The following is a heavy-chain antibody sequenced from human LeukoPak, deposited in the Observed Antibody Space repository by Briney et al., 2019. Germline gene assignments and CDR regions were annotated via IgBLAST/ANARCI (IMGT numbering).Heavy chain of an antibody. CDR1: GYSFTSYW. CDR3: ARLYYGSGSYSWYYYYYMDV. V-gene: IGHV5-51*01. Sequence: KPGESLKTSCKGSGYSFTSYWIGWVRQMPGKGLEWMGIIYPGGSDTRYSPSFQGQVTISADKSISTAYLQWSSLKASDTAMYYCARLYYGSGSYSWYYYYYMDVWGKGTTVTVSS. J-gene: IGHJ6*03. CDR2: IYPGGSDT. D-gene: IGHD3-10*01.